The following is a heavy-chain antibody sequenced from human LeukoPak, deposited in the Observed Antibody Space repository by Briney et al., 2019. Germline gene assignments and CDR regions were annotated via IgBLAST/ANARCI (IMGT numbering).Heavy chain of an antibody. J-gene: IGHJ3*02. V-gene: IGHV4-39*07. CDR2: IYYSGST. CDR3: ARDGRTAGAFDI. CDR1: GGSISSSSYY. Sequence: SETLSLTCTVSGGSISSSSYYWGWIRQPPGKGLEWIGSIYYSGSTYYNPSLKSRVTISVDTSKIQFSLKLSSVTAADTAVYFCARDGRTAGAFDIWGQRTKGTLSS. D-gene: IGHD1-1*01.